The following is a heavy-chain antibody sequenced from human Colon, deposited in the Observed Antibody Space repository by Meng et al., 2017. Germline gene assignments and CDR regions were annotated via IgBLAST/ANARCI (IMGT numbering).Heavy chain of an antibody. V-gene: IGHV4-39*07. D-gene: IGHD2/OR15-2a*01. CDR2: IYYSGST. CDR3: AKGGVLWHSSN. Sequence: SETLSLTCTVSGGSISSTTYYWGWIRQPTGTGLEWIGTIYYSGSTYYKPSLKRLVTISLDSTKNQFSPKLSSVTAADTAVYYCAKGGVLWHSSNWGQGTLVTVSS. J-gene: IGHJ4*02. CDR1: GGSISSTTYY.